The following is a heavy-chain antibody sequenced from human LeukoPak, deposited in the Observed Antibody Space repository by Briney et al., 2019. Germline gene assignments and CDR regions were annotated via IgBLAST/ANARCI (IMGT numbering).Heavy chain of an antibody. CDR2: ISGSGAST. V-gene: IGHV3-23*01. Sequence: GGSLRLSCLTSGFTFSTNAMSWVRQAPGKGLEWISGISGSGASTYYADSVTGRFTISRDNSRNTLYLQMNSLRGDDTAVYYCANKRSDFWSLYGMDVWGQGTTVTVSS. CDR3: ANKRSDFWSLYGMDV. D-gene: IGHD3-3*01. J-gene: IGHJ6*02. CDR1: GFTFSTNA.